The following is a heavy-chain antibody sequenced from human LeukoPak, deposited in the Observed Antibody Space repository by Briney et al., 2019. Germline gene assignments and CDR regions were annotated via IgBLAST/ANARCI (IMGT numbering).Heavy chain of an antibody. CDR2: IYYGGST. J-gene: IGHJ3*02. Sequence: SETLSLTCTVSGGSISSYYWSWIRQPPGKGLEWIGYIYYGGSTNYNPSLKSRVTISVDTSKDQFSLKLSSVTAADTAVYYCARPRGVVDAFDIWGQGTMVTVSS. V-gene: IGHV4-59*01. D-gene: IGHD3-3*01. CDR3: ARPRGVVDAFDI. CDR1: GGSISSYY.